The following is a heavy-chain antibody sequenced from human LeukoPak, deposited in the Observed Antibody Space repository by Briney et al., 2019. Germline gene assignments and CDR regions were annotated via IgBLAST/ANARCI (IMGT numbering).Heavy chain of an antibody. D-gene: IGHD3-10*01. J-gene: IGHJ4*02. Sequence: GGSLRLSCAASGFTFSSYAMSWVRQAPGKGLEWVSAISGSGGSTYYADSVKGRFTISRDNSKNTLYLQMNSLGAEDTAVYYCAKENPRGLWFGESYFDYWGQGTLVTVSS. CDR2: ISGSGGST. CDR1: GFTFSSYA. V-gene: IGHV3-23*01. CDR3: AKENPRGLWFGESYFDY.